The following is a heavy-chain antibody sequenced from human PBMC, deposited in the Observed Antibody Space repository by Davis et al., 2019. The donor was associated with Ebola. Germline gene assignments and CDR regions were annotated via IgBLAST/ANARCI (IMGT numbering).Heavy chain of an antibody. J-gene: IGHJ4*02. V-gene: IGHV3-30*18. D-gene: IGHD5-24*01. CDR1: GFTFYSCG. CDR2: ISYDGNNK. Sequence: GESLKISCAASGFTFYSCGMHWVRQAPGKGLEWVAVISYDGNNKYYADSVKGRFTISRDNSKNTLYLQMNSLRAEDTAMYYCAKGPRGGYNPGDYWGQGTLVTVSS. CDR3: AKGPRGGYNPGDY.